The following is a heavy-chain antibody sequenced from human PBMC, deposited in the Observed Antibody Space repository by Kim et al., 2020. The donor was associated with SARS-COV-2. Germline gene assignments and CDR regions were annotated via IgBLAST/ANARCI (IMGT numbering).Heavy chain of an antibody. CDR1: GFIVSNKY. CDR2: IYSAGTT. D-gene: IGHD3-16*01. J-gene: IGHJ6*02. V-gene: IGHV3-53*01. Sequence: GGSLRLSCAASGFIVSNKYTSWVRQAPGRGLEWVSIIYSAGTTYYADSVKGRFTISRDISKNTVYFQMNSLTAEDSAVYYCTSRNLNYADGMDVWGQGTTVTVSS. CDR3: TSRNLNYADGMDV.